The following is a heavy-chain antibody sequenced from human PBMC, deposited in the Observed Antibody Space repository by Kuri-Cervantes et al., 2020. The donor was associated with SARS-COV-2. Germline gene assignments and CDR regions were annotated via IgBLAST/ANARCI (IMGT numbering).Heavy chain of an antibody. CDR1: GFTFNNYA. V-gene: IGHV3-30-3*01. J-gene: IGHJ4*02. D-gene: IGHD2-21*01. CDR2: TSYDGTTK. CDR3: ARGRVGVQDF. Sequence: GESLKISCAASGFTFNNYAMNWVRQTPGEGLEWVAITSYDGTTKYYADSVKGRFTISRDNSKNTLYLQMNNLRGDDTAVYFCARGRVGVQDFWGQGTLVTVSS.